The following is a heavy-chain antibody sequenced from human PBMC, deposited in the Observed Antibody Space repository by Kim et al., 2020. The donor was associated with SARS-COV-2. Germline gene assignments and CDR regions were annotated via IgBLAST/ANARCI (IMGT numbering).Heavy chain of an antibody. J-gene: IGHJ6*02. Sequence: GGSLRLSCAASGFTFSSYAMSWVRQAPGKGLEWVSAISGSGGSTYYADSVKGRFTISRDNSKNTLYLQMNSLRAEDTAVYYCAKDKVTANTMVRGGIMDVWGQGTTVTVSS. CDR3: AKDKVTANTMVRGGIMDV. CDR2: ISGSGGST. V-gene: IGHV3-23*01. D-gene: IGHD3-10*01. CDR1: GFTFSSYA.